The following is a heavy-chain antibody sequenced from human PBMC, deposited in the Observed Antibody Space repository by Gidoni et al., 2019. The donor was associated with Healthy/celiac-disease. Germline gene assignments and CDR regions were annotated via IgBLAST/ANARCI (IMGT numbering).Heavy chain of an antibody. CDR2: ISSSSSTI. CDR3: ARGLSGSSGSALRY. V-gene: IGHV3-48*04. D-gene: IGHD1-26*01. CDR1: GFTFSSYS. J-gene: IGHJ4*02. Sequence: EVQLVESGGGLVQPGGSLRLSCAASGFTFSSYSMNWVRQAPGKGLEWVSYISSSSSTIYYADSVKGRFTISRDNAKNSLYLQMNSLRAEDTAVYYCARGLSGSSGSALRYWGQGTLVTVSS.